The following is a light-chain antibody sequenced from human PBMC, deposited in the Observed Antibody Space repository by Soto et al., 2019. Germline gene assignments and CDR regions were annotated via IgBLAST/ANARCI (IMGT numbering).Light chain of an antibody. Sequence: QSVLTQPPSASGSPGQSVTISCTGTSSEIGGYNSVSWYQQHPGKAPRLMIYEVNKRPSGVPDRFSGSKSGYTASLTVSGLQTEDEAGYYCSSSAGIYHYLVFGGATKLTVL. CDR1: SSEIGGYNS. V-gene: IGLV2-8*01. J-gene: IGLJ3*02. CDR2: EVN. CDR3: SSSAGIYHYLV.